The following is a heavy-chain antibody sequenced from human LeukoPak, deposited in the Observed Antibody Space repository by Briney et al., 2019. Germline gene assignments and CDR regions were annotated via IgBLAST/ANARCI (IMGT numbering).Heavy chain of an antibody. CDR1: GFTFSDYW. D-gene: IGHD3-10*01. CDR2: INQPGRAE. V-gene: IGHV3-7*01. CDR3: ARDYYTSGSHDY. Sequence: GGSLRLSCAASGFTFSDYWMTWVRQAPGKGLEWVANINQPGRAEYYADSVKGRFTISKDNARNTLYLQMNSLRVEDTAVYYCARDYYTSGSHDYWGQGTLVTVSS. J-gene: IGHJ4*02.